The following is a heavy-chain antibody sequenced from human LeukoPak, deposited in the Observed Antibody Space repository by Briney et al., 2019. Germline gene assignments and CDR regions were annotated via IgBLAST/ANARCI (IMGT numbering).Heavy chain of an antibody. CDR3: ATDQGFIYYFDY. J-gene: IGHJ4*02. D-gene: IGHD3-10*01. V-gene: IGHV3-15*01. CDR2: IKRKSDGGTP. Sequence: GGSLRLSCAASGFPFNNAWMSWVRQAPGKGLERVGRIKRKSDGGTPDYAAPVEGRFTISRDDSKNMLYLQMSSLKTEDTAVYYCATDQGFIYYFDYWGQGTLVTVSS. CDR1: GFPFNNAW.